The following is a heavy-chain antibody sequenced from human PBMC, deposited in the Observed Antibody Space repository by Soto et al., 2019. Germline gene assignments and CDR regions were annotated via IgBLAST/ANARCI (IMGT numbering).Heavy chain of an antibody. CDR2: IHYTGSA. J-gene: IGHJ5*02. Sequence: QVQLQESGPGLLKPSQTLSLTCTVSGGSIENGGYYWIWIRQHPEKGLEWFGSIHYTGSAFYNPSVKSRVAMSVDTSKNHFSLTLTSVTVADTATYYCARGGDYATTWGQGSLVVVSS. V-gene: IGHV4-31*03. D-gene: IGHD4-17*01. CDR1: GGSIENGGYY. CDR3: ARGGDYATT.